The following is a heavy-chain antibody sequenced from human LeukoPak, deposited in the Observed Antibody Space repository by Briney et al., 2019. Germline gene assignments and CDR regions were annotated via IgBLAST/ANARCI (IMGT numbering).Heavy chain of an antibody. CDR2: ISGSGGST. D-gene: IGHD2-21*01. CDR3: AKKNSAGLRYYFDY. J-gene: IGHJ4*02. CDR1: GFTFSSYA. V-gene: IGHV3-23*01. Sequence: GGSLRLSCAASGFTFSSYAMSWVRQAPGKGLEWVSAISGSGGSTYYADPVKGRFTISRDNSKNTLYLQMNSLRAEDTAVYYCAKKNSAGLRYYFDYWGQGTLVTVSS.